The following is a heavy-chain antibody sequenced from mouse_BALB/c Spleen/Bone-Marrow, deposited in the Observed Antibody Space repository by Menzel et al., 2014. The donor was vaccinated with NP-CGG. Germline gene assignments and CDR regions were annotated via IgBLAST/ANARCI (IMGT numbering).Heavy chain of an antibody. Sequence: VKLVESGPGLVAPSQSLSITCTVSGFSLTGYGVNWVRQPPGKGLEWLGIIWGDGSTDYNSALKSRLSISKDNSKSQVFLKMNSLQTDDTARYYCARGEDYDDYYAMDYWGQGTSVTVSS. D-gene: IGHD2-4*01. CDR1: GFSLTGYG. CDR3: ARGEDYDDYYAMDY. J-gene: IGHJ4*01. CDR2: IWGDGST. V-gene: IGHV2-6-7*01.